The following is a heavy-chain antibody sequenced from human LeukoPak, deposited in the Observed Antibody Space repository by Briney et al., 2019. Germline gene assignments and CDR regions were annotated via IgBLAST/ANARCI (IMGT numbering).Heavy chain of an antibody. V-gene: IGHV3-23*01. CDR3: AKDSYLGYCGGDCYSGA. J-gene: IGHJ5*02. Sequence: SGGSLRLSCAASGFTFSSYAMSWVRQAPGKGLEWVSAISGSGGSTYYADSVKGRFTISRDNSKNTLYLQMNSLRAEDTAVYYCAKDSYLGYCGGDCYSGAWGQGTLVTVSS. CDR2: ISGSGGST. D-gene: IGHD2-21*01. CDR1: GFTFSSYA.